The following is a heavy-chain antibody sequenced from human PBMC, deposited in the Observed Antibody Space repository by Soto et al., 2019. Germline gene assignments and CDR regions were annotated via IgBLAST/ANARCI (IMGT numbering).Heavy chain of an antibody. CDR3: ARALRFDP. CDR2: ISHSGSS. V-gene: IGHV4-34*01. Sequence: SETLSLTCAVYGGSFSGYWTWVRQPPGKGLEWIGEISHSGSSNYSPSLKSRVTLSVDTSKNQFSLNLRSVTAADTAFYYCARALRFDPWGQGTLVTVSS. CDR1: GGSFSGY. J-gene: IGHJ5*02.